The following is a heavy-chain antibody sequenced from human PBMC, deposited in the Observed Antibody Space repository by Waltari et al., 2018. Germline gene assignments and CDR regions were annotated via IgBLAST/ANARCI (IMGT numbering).Heavy chain of an antibody. J-gene: IGHJ6*02. V-gene: IGHV3-53*02. D-gene: IGHD2-21*02. CDR1: GFTVSRNY. Sequence: EVQLVETGGGLIQPGGSLRLSCAASGFTVSRNYMSWVRQAPGKGLEGVSVIYSGGSTYYADSVKGRFTISRDNSKNTLYLQMNSLRAEDTAVYYCAREVVTAIRANYYYYGMDVWGQGTTVTVSS. CDR3: AREVVTAIRANYYYYGMDV. CDR2: IYSGGST.